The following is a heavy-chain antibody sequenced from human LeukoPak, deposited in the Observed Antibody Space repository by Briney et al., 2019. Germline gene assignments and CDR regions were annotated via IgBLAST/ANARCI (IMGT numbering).Heavy chain of an antibody. CDR2: TRSKAYGGTT. J-gene: IGHJ4*02. CDR1: GFTFGDYA. V-gene: IGHV3-49*03. D-gene: IGHD4-17*01. CDR3: TRDVYGDYGVY. Sequence: SLRLSCTASGFTFGDYAMSWFRQAQGKGLEWVGFTRSKAYGGTTEYAASVKGRFTISRDDSKSIAYLQMNSLKTEDTAVYYCTRDVYGDYGVYWGQGTLVTVSS.